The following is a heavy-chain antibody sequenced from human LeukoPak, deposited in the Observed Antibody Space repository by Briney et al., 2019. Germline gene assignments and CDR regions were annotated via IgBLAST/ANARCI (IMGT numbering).Heavy chain of an antibody. J-gene: IGHJ4*02. V-gene: IGHV3-23*01. CDR1: GFTFSSHG. CDR3: AKDDAWLQYGD. D-gene: IGHD5-24*01. Sequence: PGGSLRLSCAASGFTFSSHGMNWVRQAPGEGREWVSGISPNGVITYYADSVKGRFTISRDNSKGTVSLQMNSLRPEDTAVYYCAKDDAWLQYGDWGRGTLVTVSS. CDR2: ISPNGVIT.